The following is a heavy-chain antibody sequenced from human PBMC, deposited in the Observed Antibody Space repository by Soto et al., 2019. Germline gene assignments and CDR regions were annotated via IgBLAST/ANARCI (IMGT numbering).Heavy chain of an antibody. Sequence: ASVKVSCKAPGYTFTSYDINWVRQATGQGLEWMRWMNPNSGNTGYAQKFKGRVTMTRNTSISTAYMELSSLRSEDTAVYYCAIVWSPYADYVEVLCAIWGRRTMVIVS. V-gene: IGHV1-8*01. D-gene: IGHD4-17*01. J-gene: IGHJ3*02. CDR1: GYTFTSYD. CDR3: AIVWSPYADYVEVLCAI. CDR2: MNPNSGNT.